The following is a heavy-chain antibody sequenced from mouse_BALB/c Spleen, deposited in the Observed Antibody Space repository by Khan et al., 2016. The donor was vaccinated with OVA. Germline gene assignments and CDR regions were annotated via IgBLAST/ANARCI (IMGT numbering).Heavy chain of an antibody. Sequence: QVQLMESGPGLVQPSQTLSLTCTVSGFSLTTYGVYWVRQSPGKGLEWLGVIGSGGSTAYIAAFISRLSISKDNSKSQLFFKMNSLQANDTAIYNCARNYDYDEGLAYWGQGTLVTVSA. CDR3: ARNYDYDEGLAY. CDR1: GFSLTTYG. J-gene: IGHJ3*01. V-gene: IGHV2-2*02. D-gene: IGHD2-4*01. CDR2: IGSGGST.